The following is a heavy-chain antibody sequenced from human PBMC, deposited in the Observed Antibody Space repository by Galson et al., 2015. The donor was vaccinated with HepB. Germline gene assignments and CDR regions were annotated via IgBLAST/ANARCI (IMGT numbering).Heavy chain of an antibody. CDR3: VKRSSGWYGYFQH. CDR1: GFTFSSYA. Sequence: SLRLSCAASGFTFSSYAMHWVRQAPGKGLEYVSAISSNGGSTYYADSVKGRFTISRDNSKNTLYLQMSSLRAEDTAVYYCVKRSSGWYGYFQHWGQGALVTVSS. D-gene: IGHD6-19*01. V-gene: IGHV3-64D*06. J-gene: IGHJ1*01. CDR2: ISSNGGST.